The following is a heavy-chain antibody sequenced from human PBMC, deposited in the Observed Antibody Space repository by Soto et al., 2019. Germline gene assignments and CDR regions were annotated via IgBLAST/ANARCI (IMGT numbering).Heavy chain of an antibody. Sequence: QVQLVESGGVVVQPGRSLRLSCAASGFTFSSYGMHWVRQAPGKGLEWVAVIWYDGINKYYADSVKGRFTISRDNSKNSLYLQMNTLRAEDTAVYYWGRAPCSRISYWFDPWGQGTLVTVSS. CDR3: GRAPCSRISYWFDP. V-gene: IGHV3-33*01. J-gene: IGHJ5*02. CDR2: IWYDGINK. CDR1: GFTFSSYG. D-gene: IGHD2-15*01.